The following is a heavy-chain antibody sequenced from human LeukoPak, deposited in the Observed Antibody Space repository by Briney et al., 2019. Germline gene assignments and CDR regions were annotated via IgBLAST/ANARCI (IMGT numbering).Heavy chain of an antibody. CDR1: GYTFTSYD. Sequence: ASVKVSCEASGYTFTSYDINWVRQATGQGLEWMGWMNPNSGNTGYAQKFQGRVTMTRNTSISTAYMELSSLRSEDTAVYYCARGFGNCSGGSCYYGFDYWGQGTLVTVSS. CDR2: MNPNSGNT. D-gene: IGHD2-15*01. V-gene: IGHV1-8*01. J-gene: IGHJ4*02. CDR3: ARGFGNCSGGSCYYGFDY.